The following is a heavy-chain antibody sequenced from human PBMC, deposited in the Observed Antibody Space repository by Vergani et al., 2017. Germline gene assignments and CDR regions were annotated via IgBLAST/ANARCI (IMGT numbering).Heavy chain of an antibody. Sequence: QLQLQESGPGLVKPSETLSLTCTVSGGSISSSSYYWGWIRQPPGKGLEWIGSIYYSWSTYYNQSLKSRVTISVDTSKNQFSLKLSSVTAADTAVYYCAXDGSEYDILTGYYRPPDYWGQGTLVTVSS. CDR2: IYYSWST. D-gene: IGHD3-9*01. CDR1: GGSISSSSYY. J-gene: IGHJ4*02. CDR3: AXDGSEYDILTGYYRPPDY. V-gene: IGHV4-39*07.